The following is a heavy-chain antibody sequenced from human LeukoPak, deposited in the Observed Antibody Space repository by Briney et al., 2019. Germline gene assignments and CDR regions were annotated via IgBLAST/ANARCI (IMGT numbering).Heavy chain of an antibody. CDR3: VRGKYSSGWFDY. CDR2: ISNNSTFI. Sequence: PGGSLRLSCASSRHTFSISNIHWVRQAPGKGLEWVSSISNNSTFIYYADSVKGRFTISRDNAKNSLYLQMNSLRAEDTAVYYCVRGKYSSGWFDYWGQGTLVTVSP. V-gene: IGHV3-21*01. J-gene: IGHJ4*02. D-gene: IGHD6-19*01. CDR1: RHTFSISN.